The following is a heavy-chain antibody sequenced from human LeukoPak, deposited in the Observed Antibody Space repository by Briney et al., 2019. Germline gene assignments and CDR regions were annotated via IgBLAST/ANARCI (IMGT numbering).Heavy chain of an antibody. V-gene: IGHV1-69*06. J-gene: IGHJ3*02. Sequence: SVKVSCKASGGTFSSYAISWVRQAPGQGLEWMGGIIPIFGTANYAQKFQGRVTITADKSTSTAYMELSSLRSEDTAVYYCARGDGAYYYDSSGYYQGDAFGIWGQGTMVTVSS. CDR3: ARGDGAYYYDSSGYYQGDAFGI. D-gene: IGHD3-22*01. CDR1: GGTFSSYA. CDR2: IIPIFGTA.